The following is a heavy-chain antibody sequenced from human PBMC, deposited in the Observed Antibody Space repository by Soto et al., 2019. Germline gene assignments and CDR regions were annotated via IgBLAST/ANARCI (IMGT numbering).Heavy chain of an antibody. CDR3: AREISGSYYNWFDP. V-gene: IGHV3-66*01. Sequence: EVQLVESGGGLVQPGGSLRLSCAASGFTVSSNYMSWVRQAPGKGLEWVSVIYSGGSTYYADSVKGRFTISRDNSKNTLYLQMNSLRAEDTAVYYCAREISGSYYNWFDPWGQGTLVTVSS. CDR1: GFTVSSNY. D-gene: IGHD3-10*01. J-gene: IGHJ5*02. CDR2: IYSGGST.